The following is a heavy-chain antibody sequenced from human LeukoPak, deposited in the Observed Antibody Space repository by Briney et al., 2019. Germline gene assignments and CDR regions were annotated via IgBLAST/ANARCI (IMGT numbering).Heavy chain of an antibody. V-gene: IGHV3-74*01. Sequence: GGSLRLSRAASGFTFSSYWMHWVRQAPGKGLVWVSRINSDGSSTSYADSVKGRFTISRDNAKNTLYLQMNSLRAEDTAVYYCARVGGRLYYFDYWGQGTLVTVSS. CDR1: GFTFSSYW. D-gene: IGHD2-15*01. CDR2: INSDGSST. J-gene: IGHJ4*02. CDR3: ARVGGRLYYFDY.